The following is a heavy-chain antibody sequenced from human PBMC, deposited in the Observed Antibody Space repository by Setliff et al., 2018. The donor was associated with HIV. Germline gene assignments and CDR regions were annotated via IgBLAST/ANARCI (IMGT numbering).Heavy chain of an antibody. Sequence: AASVKVSCKAFGYSFTSYFLHWVRQAPGQGLEWLGIIDPNGGATNNAQKLQGRLTVTTDTSTSTLYMELSNLRSDDTAVYYCARAGGGATDQAFDIWGQGTMVTVSS. CDR3: ARAGGGATDQAFDI. V-gene: IGHV1-46*01. D-gene: IGHD2-2*01. CDR2: IDPNGGAT. J-gene: IGHJ3*02. CDR1: GYSFTSYF.